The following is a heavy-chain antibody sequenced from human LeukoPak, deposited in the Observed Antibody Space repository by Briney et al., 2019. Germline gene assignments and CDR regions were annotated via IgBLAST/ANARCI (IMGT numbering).Heavy chain of an antibody. Sequence: GGTLRLSCAASGFTFSSYGMSWVRQAPGKGLEWVSAISGSGGSTYYADSVKGRFTISRDNSKNTLYLQMNSLRAEDTAVYYCARLVVAATPSDYWGQGTLVTVSS. J-gene: IGHJ4*02. CDR3: ARLVVAATPSDY. D-gene: IGHD2-15*01. CDR2: ISGSGGST. CDR1: GFTFSSYG. V-gene: IGHV3-23*01.